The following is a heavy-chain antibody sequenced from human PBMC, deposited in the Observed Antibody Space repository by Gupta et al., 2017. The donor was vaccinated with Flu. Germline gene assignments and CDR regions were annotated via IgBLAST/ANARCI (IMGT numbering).Heavy chain of an antibody. CDR1: GYTFTDYG. Sequence: QVQLVQSGAEVKEPGPSVNVSCKASGYTFTDYGIIWVRQAPGQGLEWMGWISAYNGNTNYAQKVQGRVTMTTDTSTSTAYMELRSLRSDDLAVYYCARDTRYVDYWGQGTLVAVSS. CDR2: ISAYNGNT. V-gene: IGHV1-18*03. D-gene: IGHD2-15*01. CDR3: ARDTRYVDY. J-gene: IGHJ4*02.